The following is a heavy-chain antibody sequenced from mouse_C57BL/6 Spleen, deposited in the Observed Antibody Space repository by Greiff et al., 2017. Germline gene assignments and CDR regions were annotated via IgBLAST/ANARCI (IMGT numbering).Heavy chain of an antibody. CDR1: GFTFSSYA. D-gene: IGHD1-1*01. CDR2: ISDGGSYT. Sequence: EVHLVESGGGLVKPGGSLKLSCAASGFTFSSYAMSWVRQTPEKRLEWVATISDGGSYTYYPDNVKGRFTISRDNAKNNLYLQMSHLKSEDTAMYYCARVGGSSYFDYWGQGTTLTVSS. V-gene: IGHV5-4*01. J-gene: IGHJ2*01. CDR3: ARVGGSSYFDY.